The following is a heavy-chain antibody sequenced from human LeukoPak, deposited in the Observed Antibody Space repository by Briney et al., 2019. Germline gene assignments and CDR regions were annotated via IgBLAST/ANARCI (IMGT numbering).Heavy chain of an antibody. CDR2: IIPILGIA. CDR1: GGTFSSYA. Sequence: GSSVKVSCKASGGTFSSYAISWVRQAPGQGLEWMGRIIPILGIANYAQKFQGRVTITADKSTSTAYMELSSLRSGDTAVYYRARDPGKQLVHPHSLGYWGQGTLVTVSS. CDR3: ARDPGKQLVHPHSLGY. D-gene: IGHD6-13*01. J-gene: IGHJ4*02. V-gene: IGHV1-69*04.